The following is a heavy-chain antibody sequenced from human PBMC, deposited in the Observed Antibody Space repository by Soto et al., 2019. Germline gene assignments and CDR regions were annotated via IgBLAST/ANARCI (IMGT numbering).Heavy chain of an antibody. V-gene: IGHV1-2*02. D-gene: IGHD3-16*02. CDR1: GYTFTGYY. CDR3: ARAMAVIDY. J-gene: IGHJ4*02. CDR2: INPNSGGT. Sequence: ASVKVSCKASGYTFTGYYMHWVRQAPGQGLEWMGWINPNSGGTNYAQKFQGRVTITADKSTSTAYMELSSLRSEDTAVYYCARAMAVIDYWGQGTLVTVSS.